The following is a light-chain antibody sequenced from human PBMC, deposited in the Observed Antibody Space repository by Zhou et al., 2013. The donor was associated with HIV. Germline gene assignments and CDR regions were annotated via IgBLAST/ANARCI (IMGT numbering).Light chain of an antibody. CDR3: QQYSSSPFA. Sequence: EIVLTQSPGTLSLSPGERATLSCRASQGVAPNYLAWYQQKPGHSPRLLIYGASARATGIPDRFSGSGFGTDFTLTISRLEPEDFAVYYCQQYSSSPFAFGPGTKVDIK. CDR1: QGVAPNY. CDR2: GAS. J-gene: IGKJ3*01. V-gene: IGKV3-20*01.